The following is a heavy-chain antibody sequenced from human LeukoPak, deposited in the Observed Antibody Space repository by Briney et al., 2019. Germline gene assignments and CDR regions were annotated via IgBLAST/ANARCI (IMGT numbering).Heavy chain of an antibody. CDR2: IYYSGST. Sequence: SSETLSLTCTVSGGSISSATYYWAWIRQPPGKGLEWIGGIYYSGSTFYNPSLKSRVTISVDTSKNQFSLNLTSVTAADTAVYYCARTYGDLVRVDYWGQGTLVTVSS. CDR3: ARTYGDLVRVDY. D-gene: IGHD4-17*01. J-gene: IGHJ4*02. CDR1: GGSISSATYY. V-gene: IGHV4-39*01.